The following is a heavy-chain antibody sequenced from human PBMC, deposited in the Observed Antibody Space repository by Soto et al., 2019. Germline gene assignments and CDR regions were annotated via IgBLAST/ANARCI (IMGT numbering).Heavy chain of an antibody. CDR1: GYTFTSYA. CDR3: ARGFPLWFAP. CDR2: INAGNGNT. D-gene: IGHD3-3*01. V-gene: IGHV1-3*05. Sequence: QVQLVQSGAEKKKPGASVKVSCKASGYTFTSYAIDWVRQAPGQRLEWMGWINAGNGNTKYSQKCQGRVTITRDTSASTAYMELGSLRSEDTAVYSCARGFPLWFAPWAREPWSPSPQ. J-gene: IGHJ5*02.